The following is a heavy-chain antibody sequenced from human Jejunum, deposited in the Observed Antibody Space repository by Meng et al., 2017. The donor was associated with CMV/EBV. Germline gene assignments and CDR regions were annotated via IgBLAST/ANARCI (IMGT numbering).Heavy chain of an antibody. CDR1: GYRFTGYY. D-gene: IGHD3-16*01. CDR3: ARADTIIISVY. Sequence: KTSGYRFTGYYIHWVRQAPGQGLEWMGWINPNSGTTNYAQKFQARITMTRDTSINTGYMELNRLTSDDTAIYYCARADTIIISVYWGQGTLVTVSS. J-gene: IGHJ4*01. V-gene: IGHV1-2*02. CDR2: INPNSGTT.